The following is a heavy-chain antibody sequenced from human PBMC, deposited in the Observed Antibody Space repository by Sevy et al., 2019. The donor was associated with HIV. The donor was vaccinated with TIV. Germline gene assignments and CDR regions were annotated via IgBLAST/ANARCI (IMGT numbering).Heavy chain of an antibody. CDR1: GFTFSSHA. CDR3: TRAFTGGYQQPFDY. Sequence: RGSLRLSCAASGFTFSSHAMSWVRQAPGKGLERVSAISDRGTTTYYDDSVKGRFTISRSNSKNTLYLQIDGLRAEDTAIYYCTRAFTGGYQQPFDYWGQGTLVSVSS. CDR2: ISDRGTTT. D-gene: IGHD1-26*01. V-gene: IGHV3-23*01. J-gene: IGHJ4*02.